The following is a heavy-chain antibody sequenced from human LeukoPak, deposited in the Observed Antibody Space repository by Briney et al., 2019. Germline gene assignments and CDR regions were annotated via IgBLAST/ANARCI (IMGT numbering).Heavy chain of an antibody. D-gene: IGHD2-2*01. V-gene: IGHV4-34*01. CDR3: ASPLGYCSSSICPQPWFDP. CDR1: GGSFSGYY. Sequence: PSETLSLTCAVYGGSFSGYYWSWIRQPPGKGLEWIGEINDSGSTNYNPSLKSRVTLSVDRSKNQLSLKLSSVTAADTAVYYCASPLGYCSSSICPQPWFDPWRQGTLVTVSS. J-gene: IGHJ5*02. CDR2: INDSGST.